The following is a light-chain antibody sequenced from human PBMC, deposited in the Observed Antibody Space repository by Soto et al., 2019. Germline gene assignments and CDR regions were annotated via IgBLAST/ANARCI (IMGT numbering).Light chain of an antibody. CDR2: AAS. CDR3: LQDYNYPRT. Sequence: AIQMTQSASSLSASVGDGVTITCRASQDIRNVLGWFQQKPGKAPKLLISAASFLQSGVPSRFSGSGSGTDFTLTISSLQPEDFATYYCLQDYNYPRTFGQGTKVDI. J-gene: IGKJ1*01. CDR1: QDIRNV. V-gene: IGKV1-6*01.